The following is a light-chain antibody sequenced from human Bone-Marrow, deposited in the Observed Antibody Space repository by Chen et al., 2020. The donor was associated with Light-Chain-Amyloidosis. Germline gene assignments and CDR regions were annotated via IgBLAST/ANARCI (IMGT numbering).Light chain of an antibody. CDR3: LLSYSGVRV. Sequence: QAVVTQEPSLTVSPGGTVTLTCGSSTGTVTSGHYPYWFQQKPGQAPRTLIYDASSKPSWTPARFSGSLLGGKAALTLSGVQPADEADYYCLLSYSGVRVFGGGTKLTVL. CDR1: TGTVTSGHY. V-gene: IGLV7-46*01. CDR2: DAS. J-gene: IGLJ2*01.